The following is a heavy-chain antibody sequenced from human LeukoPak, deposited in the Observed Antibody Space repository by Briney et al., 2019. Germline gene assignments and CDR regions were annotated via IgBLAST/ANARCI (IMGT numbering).Heavy chain of an antibody. J-gene: IGHJ4*02. D-gene: IGHD5-18*01. CDR1: GFIFSGYW. V-gene: IGHV3-7*01. CDR3: ASPGSVGDTGMPDY. CDR2: IKQDGSEK. Sequence: PGKSLRLSYAASGFIFSGYWMTWVRQAPGKGLEWVANIKQDGSEKYYVDSVKGRFTISRDNAKNSLYLQMNSLRAEDTAIYYCASPGSVGDTGMPDYWGQGTLVTVSS.